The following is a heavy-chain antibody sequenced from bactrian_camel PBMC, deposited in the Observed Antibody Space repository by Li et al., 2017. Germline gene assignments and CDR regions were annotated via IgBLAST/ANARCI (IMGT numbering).Heavy chain of an antibody. CDR1: GYINDGAC. CDR2: AFIGLDVP. D-gene: IGHD3*01. Sequence: HVQLVESGGGSVQAGGSLRLSCAVSGYINDGACVGWFRQPPGKERGGVSIAFIGLDVPWSADSVKGRFTISRDNAKDTLYLQMNSLKIEDTAVYYCALGSSRQATMAARGKGTQVTVS. V-gene: IGHV3S61*01. J-gene: IGHJ4*01.